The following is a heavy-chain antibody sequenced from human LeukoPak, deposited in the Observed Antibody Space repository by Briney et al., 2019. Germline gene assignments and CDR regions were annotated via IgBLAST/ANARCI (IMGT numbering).Heavy chain of an antibody. D-gene: IGHD1-26*01. V-gene: IGHV3-23*01. J-gene: IGHJ2*01. CDR3: AKEGVQTPSDWYFDL. Sequence: GGSLRLSCAASGFTFSTYGMGWVRQAPGKGLEWVSSINDNGGTSTWYADSVKGRFTISRDNSKNTLYLQMNSLRVEDTAVYYCAKEGVQTPSDWYFDLWGRGTVVTVSS. CDR2: INDNGGTST. CDR1: GFTFSTYG.